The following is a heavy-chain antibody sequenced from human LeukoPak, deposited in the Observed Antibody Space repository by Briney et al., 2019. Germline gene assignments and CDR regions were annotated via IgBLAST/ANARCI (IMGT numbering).Heavy chain of an antibody. CDR3: AKDSYGSGYRGWFDP. Sequence: GGSLRLSCAASGFTFDDYAMHWVRQAPGKGLEWASGISWNSGSIGYADSVKGRFTISRDNAKNSLYLQMNSLRAEDTALYYCAKDSYGSGYRGWFDPWGQGTLVTVSS. D-gene: IGHD3-10*01. CDR2: ISWNSGSI. CDR1: GFTFDDYA. V-gene: IGHV3-9*01. J-gene: IGHJ5*02.